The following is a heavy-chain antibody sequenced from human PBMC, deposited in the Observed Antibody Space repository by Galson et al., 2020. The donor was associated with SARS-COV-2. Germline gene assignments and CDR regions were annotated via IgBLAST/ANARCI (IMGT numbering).Heavy chain of an antibody. CDR2: TYYSGST. CDR3: ARDGGHYDILTGYYNPIINYGMDV. Sequence: SETLSLTCPVSGGSISSGGYYWSWIRQHPGKGLEWIGYTYYSGSTYYNPSLKSRVTISVDTSKNQFSLKLSSVTAADTAVYYCARDGGHYDILTGYYNPIINYGMDVWGQGTTVTVSS. V-gene: IGHV4-31*03. J-gene: IGHJ6*02. CDR1: GGSISSGGYY. D-gene: IGHD3-9*01.